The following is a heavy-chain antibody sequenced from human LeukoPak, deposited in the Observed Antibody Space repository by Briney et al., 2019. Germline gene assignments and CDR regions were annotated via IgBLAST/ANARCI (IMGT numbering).Heavy chain of an antibody. CDR2: IYSGGST. CDR3: AREAFDAFDI. Sequence: GGSLRLSCAASGFTVSSNYMSWVRQAPGKGLEWVSVIYSGGSTYYADSVKGRFTISRDNAKNTAYLQMNSLRAEDTAVYYCAREAFDAFDIWGQGTMVTVSS. J-gene: IGHJ3*02. CDR1: GFTVSSNY. V-gene: IGHV3-53*01.